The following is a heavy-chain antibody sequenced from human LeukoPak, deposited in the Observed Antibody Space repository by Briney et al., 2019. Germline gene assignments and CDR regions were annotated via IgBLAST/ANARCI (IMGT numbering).Heavy chain of an antibody. CDR2: IYSSGGT. J-gene: IGHJ4*02. CDR1: GFIFSNSY. D-gene: IGHD1-26*01. Sequence: TGGSLRLSCAASGFIFSNSYMSWVRQAPGKALEWVSVIYSSGGTFYSESVKGRFTISRDYSKNTLYLQMNSLRVDDTAVYYCARDNSGPAFWGQGTLVTVSS. V-gene: IGHV3-53*01. CDR3: ARDNSGPAF.